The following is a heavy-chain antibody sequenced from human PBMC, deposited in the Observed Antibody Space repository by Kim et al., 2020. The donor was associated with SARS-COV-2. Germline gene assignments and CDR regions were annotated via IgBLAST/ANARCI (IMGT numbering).Heavy chain of an antibody. V-gene: IGHV3-15*01. CDR3: TTDPTYYYGSGEKGTG. D-gene: IGHD3-10*01. CDR1: GFTFSNAW. J-gene: IGHJ4*02. Sequence: GGSLRLSCAASGFTFSNAWMSWVRQAPGKGLEWVGRIKSKTDGGTTDYAAPVKGRFTISRDDSKNTLYLQMNSLKTEDTAVYYCTTDPTYYYGSGEKGTGGGQGTLVTVYS. CDR2: IKSKTDGGTT.